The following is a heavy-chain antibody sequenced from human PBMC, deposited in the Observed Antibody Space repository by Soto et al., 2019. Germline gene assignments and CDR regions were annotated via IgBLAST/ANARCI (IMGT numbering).Heavy chain of an antibody. Sequence: SETLSLTCAVYGGSFSGYYWSWIRQPPGKGLEWIGEINYSGSTNYNPSLKSRVTISVDTSKNQFSLKLSSVTAADTAVYYCALGPGTPALFDIWGQGTMVTVSS. CDR2: INYSGST. D-gene: IGHD1-1*01. J-gene: IGHJ3*02. CDR3: ALGPGTPALFDI. V-gene: IGHV4-34*09. CDR1: GGSFSGYY.